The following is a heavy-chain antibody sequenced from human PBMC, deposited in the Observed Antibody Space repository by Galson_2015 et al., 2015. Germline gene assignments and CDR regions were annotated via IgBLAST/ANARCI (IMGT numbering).Heavy chain of an antibody. Sequence: SWVRQPPGKGLEWIGYIYYSGSTYYNPSLKSRVTISVDTSKNQFSLKLSSVTAADTAVYYCAISGPAYFDYWGQGTLVTVSS. V-gene: IGHV4-30-4*08. J-gene: IGHJ4*02. D-gene: IGHD3-10*01. CDR2: IYYSGST. CDR3: AISGPAYFDY.